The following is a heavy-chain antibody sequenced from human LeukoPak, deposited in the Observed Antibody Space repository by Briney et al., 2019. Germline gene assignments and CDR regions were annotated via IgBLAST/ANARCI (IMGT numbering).Heavy chain of an antibody. CDR2: IWYDGSNK. CDR1: GFTFSSYG. Sequence: PGGSLRLSCAASGFTFSSYGMHWVHQAPGKGLEWVAVIWYDGSNKYYADSVKGRFTISRDNSKNTLHLQMNSLRAEDTAVYYCARDPTTNDYGDYEGYFDYWGQGTLVTVSS. J-gene: IGHJ4*02. D-gene: IGHD4-17*01. CDR3: ARDPTTNDYGDYEGYFDY. V-gene: IGHV3-33*01.